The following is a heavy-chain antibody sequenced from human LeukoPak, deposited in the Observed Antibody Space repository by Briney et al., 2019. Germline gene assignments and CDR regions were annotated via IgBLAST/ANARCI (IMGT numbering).Heavy chain of an antibody. J-gene: IGHJ3*02. Sequence: AETLSLTCAVYGGSFSGYYWSWIRQPPGKGLEWIGEINHSGSTNYNPSLKSRVTISVDTSKNQFSLKLSSVTAADTAVYYCARVIGQWLVVGAFDIWGQGTMVTVSS. CDR3: ARVIGQWLVVGAFDI. CDR2: INHSGST. CDR1: GGSFSGYY. V-gene: IGHV4-34*01. D-gene: IGHD6-19*01.